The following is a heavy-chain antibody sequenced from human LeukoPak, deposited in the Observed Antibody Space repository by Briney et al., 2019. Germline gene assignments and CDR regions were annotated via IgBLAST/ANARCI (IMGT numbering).Heavy chain of an antibody. Sequence: YXXXXVREAPGQGLEWVSAITSGGAPRYADSVKGRFTISRDNSKNPLYLQMNSLRVEDTAQYFCARDPNGDYIGAFEFWGRGTVVTVSS. D-gene: IGHD4-17*01. V-gene: IGHV3-23*01. J-gene: IGHJ3*01. CDR3: ARDPNGDYIGAFEF. CDR2: ITSGGAP. CDR1: YX.